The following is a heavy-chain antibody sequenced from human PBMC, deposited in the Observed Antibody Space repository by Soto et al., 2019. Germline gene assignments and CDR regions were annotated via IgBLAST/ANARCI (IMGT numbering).Heavy chain of an antibody. J-gene: IGHJ5*02. CDR2: IYYSGST. V-gene: IGHV4-59*01. Sequence: PSETLSLTCTVSGGSISSYYWSWIRQPPGKGLEWVGYIYYSGSTNYNPSLKSRGTITVNKSKNQFSLKLRTVTAAYTAVYCCARVLGVFLDPSPPVWFDPWGQGTLVTVSS. D-gene: IGHD2-8*01. CDR1: GGSISSYY. CDR3: ARVLGVFLDPSPPVWFDP.